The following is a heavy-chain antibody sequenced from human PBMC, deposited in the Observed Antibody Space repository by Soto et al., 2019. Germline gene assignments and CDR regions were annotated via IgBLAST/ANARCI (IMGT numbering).Heavy chain of an antibody. D-gene: IGHD3-16*01. Sequence: SETLSLTCTVSGDSISSGAYYWSWIRQFPGKGLEWIGSINYSGSAFNKPSLKSRATLSVDTSRNHLALSLTSVTAADTAVYYCAREGFPRAFELWGQGALVTVSS. V-gene: IGHV4-31*03. J-gene: IGHJ1*01. CDR3: AREGFPRAFEL. CDR2: INYSGSA. CDR1: GDSISSGAYY.